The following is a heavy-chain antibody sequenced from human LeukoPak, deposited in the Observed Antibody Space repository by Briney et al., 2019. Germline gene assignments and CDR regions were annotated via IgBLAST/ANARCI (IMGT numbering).Heavy chain of an antibody. D-gene: IGHD5-18*01. CDR3: ATEAVETFMAESIFDF. CDR1: GFTFSRFG. Sequence: KAGGSLRLSCEASGFTFSRFGMNWVRQAPGKGLEWISFISPSSSGMYFADSVQGRFTISRDNVKNSLFLQMSDLRVDDTAVYYCATEAVETFMAESIFDFWGHGTLVTVSS. J-gene: IGHJ4*01. V-gene: IGHV3-21*05. CDR2: ISPSSSGM.